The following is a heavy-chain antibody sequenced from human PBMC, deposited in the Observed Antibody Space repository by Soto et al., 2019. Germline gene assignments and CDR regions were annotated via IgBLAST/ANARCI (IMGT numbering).Heavy chain of an antibody. CDR2: VYYTGST. CDR3: ARQRYDIVTGFYNYGMDV. J-gene: IGHJ6*02. CDR1: GGSISSYY. D-gene: IGHD3-9*01. V-gene: IGHV4-59*08. Sequence: SETLSLTCTVSGGSISSYYWSWIRQTPGKGLEWIGYVYYTGSTNYNPSLKSRVTISIDTSKNQFSLRLSSVTAADTAVYYCARQRYDIVTGFYNYGMDVWGQVTTVTVS.